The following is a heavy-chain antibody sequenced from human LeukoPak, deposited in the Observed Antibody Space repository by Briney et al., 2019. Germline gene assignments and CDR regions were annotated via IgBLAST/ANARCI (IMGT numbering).Heavy chain of an antibody. CDR1: GFTFSSYW. CDR2: IKQDGSEK. CDR3: ARENLGSGTYYLDH. D-gene: IGHD3-10*01. J-gene: IGHJ4*02. V-gene: IGHV3-7*03. Sequence: GGSLRLSCAASGFTFSSYWMSWVRQAPGKGPEWVANIKQDGSEKSYVDSVKGRFTISRDNAKKSLYLQMNSLRAEDTAVYYCARENLGSGTYYLDHWGQGTLVTVSS.